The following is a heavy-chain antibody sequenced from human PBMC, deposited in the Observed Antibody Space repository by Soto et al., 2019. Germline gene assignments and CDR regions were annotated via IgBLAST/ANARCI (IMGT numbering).Heavy chain of an antibody. Sequence: QVQLQESGPGLVKPSQTPSLTCTVSGGSISSGTYYWSWIRQHPGKGLEWIGFIYYNGNAFYNPSLKSRVAISLDTSKNQFSLKLSSLTAADTAVYFCARGELWWDFWGQGTLVTVSS. CDR1: GGSISSGTYY. J-gene: IGHJ4*02. CDR2: IYYNGNA. D-gene: IGHD3-10*01. V-gene: IGHV4-31*03. CDR3: ARGELWWDF.